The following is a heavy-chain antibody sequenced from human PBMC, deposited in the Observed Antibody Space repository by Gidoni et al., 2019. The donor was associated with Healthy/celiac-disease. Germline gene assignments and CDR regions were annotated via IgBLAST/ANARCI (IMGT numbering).Heavy chain of an antibody. Sequence: GLVKPSGTLSLTCAVSGGSISSSNWWSWVRQPPGKGLEWIGEIYHSGSTNYNPSLKSRVAISVDKSKNQFSLKLSSVTAADTAVYYCASTWSYGDYVFDYWGQGTLVTVSS. CDR2: IYHSGST. D-gene: IGHD4-17*01. CDR1: GGSISSSNW. J-gene: IGHJ4*02. CDR3: ASTWSYGDYVFDY. V-gene: IGHV4-4*02.